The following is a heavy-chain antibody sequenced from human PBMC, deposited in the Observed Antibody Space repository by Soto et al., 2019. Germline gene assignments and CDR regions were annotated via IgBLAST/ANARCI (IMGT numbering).Heavy chain of an antibody. J-gene: IGHJ5*02. V-gene: IGHV3-30-3*02. CDR2: ISYDGNRI. CDR1: GFTFSTYS. CDR3: ARGLVVTAKGWFDL. Sequence: QVQLVESGGGVVQRGESLRLSCAASGFTFSTYSMNWVRQSPGKGLEWVAVISYDGNRIYYAGSVKGRFTISRDNAKNTMFLQMSGLRPEDTAIYYCARGLVVTAKGWFDLWGQGTQVTVSS. D-gene: IGHD2-21*02.